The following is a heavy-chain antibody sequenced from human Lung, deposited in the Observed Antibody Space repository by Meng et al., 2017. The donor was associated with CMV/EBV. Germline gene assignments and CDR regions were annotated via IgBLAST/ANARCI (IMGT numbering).Heavy chain of an antibody. D-gene: IGHD3-10*01. Sequence: GESXKISCAASGFTLSNYWMSWVRQAPGKGLEWVANIKRDGSEKYYVDSVTGRFTISRDNAKNSLYLQMNSLRAEDTAVYYCARVHSSKFGDAFDVWGQGTMVTVSS. V-gene: IGHV3-7*01. CDR2: IKRDGSEK. CDR3: ARVHSSKFGDAFDV. CDR1: GFTLSNYW. J-gene: IGHJ3*01.